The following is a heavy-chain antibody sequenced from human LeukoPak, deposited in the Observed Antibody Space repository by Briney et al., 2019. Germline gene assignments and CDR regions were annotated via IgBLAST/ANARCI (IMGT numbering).Heavy chain of an antibody. Sequence: GGSLRLSCAASGFTVSSNYMSWVRQAPGKGLEWVSVIYSGGSTYYADSVKGRFTISRDNSKNTLYLQMNSLRAEDTAVYYCAREPSGDYYYYGMDVWGQGTTVTVSS. CDR1: GFTVSSNY. J-gene: IGHJ6*02. CDR3: AREPSGDYYYYGMDV. D-gene: IGHD4-17*01. V-gene: IGHV3-53*01. CDR2: IYSGGST.